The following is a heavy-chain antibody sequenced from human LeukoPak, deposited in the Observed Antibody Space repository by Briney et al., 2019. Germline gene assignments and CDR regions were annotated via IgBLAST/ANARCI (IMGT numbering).Heavy chain of an antibody. D-gene: IGHD5-12*01. J-gene: IGHJ4*02. CDR2: ISSSSSYI. Sequence: GGSLRLSCAASGFTFSSYSMNWVRQAPGKGLEWVSSISSSSSYIYYADSVRGRFTISRDNAKNSLYLQMNSLRAEDMAVYYCARVGGYSGYYDYWGQGTLVTVSS. V-gene: IGHV3-21*01. CDR1: GFTFSSYS. CDR3: ARVGGYSGYYDY.